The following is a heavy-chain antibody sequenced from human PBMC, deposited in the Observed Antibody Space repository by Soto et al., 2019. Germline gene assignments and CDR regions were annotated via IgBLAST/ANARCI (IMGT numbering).Heavy chain of an antibody. V-gene: IGHV4-31*03. CDR3: ARERQPVLGPPRNFLDL. Sequence: SETLSLTCSVSGLALRSGGFYWSWIRQTPGKGLEWIGYMYFSRTTYYHPSLRSRLSILVDTSKNQFSLKLTSVTAADTALYFCARERQPVLGPPRNFLDLWGRGIQVTVSS. CDR2: MYFSRTT. J-gene: IGHJ5*02. D-gene: IGHD1-7*01. CDR1: GLALRSGGFY.